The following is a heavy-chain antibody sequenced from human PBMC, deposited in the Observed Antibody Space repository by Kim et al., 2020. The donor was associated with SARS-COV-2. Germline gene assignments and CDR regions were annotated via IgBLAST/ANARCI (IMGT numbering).Heavy chain of an antibody. V-gene: IGHV4-59*01. Sequence: YNPSLKSRVTRSIDTSKKQLSLKLSSVTAADTAVYYCARVRSSGWFGFDYWGQGTLVTVSS. J-gene: IGHJ4*02. CDR3: ARVRSSGWFGFDY. D-gene: IGHD6-19*01.